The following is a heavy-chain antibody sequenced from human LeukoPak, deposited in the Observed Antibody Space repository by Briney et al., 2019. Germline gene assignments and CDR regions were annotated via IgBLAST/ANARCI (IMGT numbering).Heavy chain of an antibody. CDR2: TYYRSRWSH. CDR3: ARERDRIAAAGTFDY. V-gene: IGHV6-1*01. D-gene: IGHD6-13*01. J-gene: IGHJ4*02. CDR1: GDSVSSNSAT. Sequence: SQTLSLTCAISGDSVSSNSATWNWIRQSPSRGLEWLGRTYYRSRWSHDYAVSVGSRITINADISKNQFPLQLNSVTPEDTAVYYCARERDRIAAAGTFDYWGQGTLVTVSS.